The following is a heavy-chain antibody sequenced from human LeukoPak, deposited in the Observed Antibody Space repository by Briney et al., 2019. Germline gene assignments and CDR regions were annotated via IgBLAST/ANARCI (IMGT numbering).Heavy chain of an antibody. CDR1: GFTFDDYA. CDR3: ATEAAGTG. CDR2: ISGDGGST. V-gene: IGHV3-43*02. Sequence: GGSLRLSCAASGFTFDDYAMHWARQAPGKGLEWVSLISGDGGSTYYADSVKGRFTISRDNSKNSLYLQMNSLRTEDTALYYCATEAAGTGWGQGTLVTVSS. D-gene: IGHD6-13*01. J-gene: IGHJ4*02.